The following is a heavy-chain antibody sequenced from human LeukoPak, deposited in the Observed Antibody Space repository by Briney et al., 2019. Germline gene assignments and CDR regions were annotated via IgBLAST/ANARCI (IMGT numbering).Heavy chain of an antibody. D-gene: IGHD2-2*02. V-gene: IGHV3-21*01. CDR1: GFTFSGYS. CDR3: ARSIPYYYYMDV. J-gene: IGHJ6*03. CDR2: ISSSKSYI. Sequence: EPGGSLRLSCAASGFTFSGYSMNWVRQAPGKGLEWVSFISSSKSYIYYADSVKGRFTISRDNAKNSLYLQMNSLRAEDTAVYYCARSIPYYYYMDVWGKGTTVTISS.